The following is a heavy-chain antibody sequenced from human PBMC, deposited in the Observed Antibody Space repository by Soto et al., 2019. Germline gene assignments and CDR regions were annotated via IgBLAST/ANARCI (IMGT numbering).Heavy chain of an antibody. J-gene: IGHJ6*02. V-gene: IGHV5-51*01. CDR1: GYSFSSHW. CDR3: ARHIVSNYYYYYGMDV. D-gene: IGHD1-26*01. CDR2: IYPGDSDT. Sequence: GESLKISCKGSGYSFSSHWIGWVRQMPGKGLEWMGIIYPGDSDTRYSPTFQGQVTISADKSISTAYLQWSSLKASDTAMYYCARHIVSNYYYYYGMDVWGQGTTVTVSS.